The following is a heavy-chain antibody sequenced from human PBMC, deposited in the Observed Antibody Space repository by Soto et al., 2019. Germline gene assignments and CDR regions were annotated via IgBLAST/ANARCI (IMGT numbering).Heavy chain of an antibody. CDR1: GGSISSSSYY. V-gene: IGHV4-39*01. Sequence: SGTLSLTCTVSGGSISSSSYYWGWIRQPPGKGLEWIGSIYYSGSTYYNPSLKSRVTISVDTSKNQFSLKLSSVTAADTAVYYCASPLGLYSSGWYWSFDYWGQGTLVTVSS. CDR3: ASPLGLYSSGWYWSFDY. CDR2: IYYSGST. D-gene: IGHD6-19*01. J-gene: IGHJ4*02.